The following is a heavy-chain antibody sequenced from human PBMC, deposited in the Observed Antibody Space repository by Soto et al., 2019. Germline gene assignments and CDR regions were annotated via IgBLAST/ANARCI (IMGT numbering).Heavy chain of an antibody. CDR2: IKADGSIT. CDR1: GFTFSSYW. CDR3: VREDTALVPFGMDV. V-gene: IGHV3-74*01. Sequence: EVQLVESGGGLVQPGGSLRLSCAASGFTFSSYWMHWVRQAPGRGLMWVSRIKADGSITTYADSLKGRFTISRDNAKNTLFLQMNSLTVADTSVYYCVREDTALVPFGMDVWGQGTTVTVSS. J-gene: IGHJ6*02. D-gene: IGHD5-18*01.